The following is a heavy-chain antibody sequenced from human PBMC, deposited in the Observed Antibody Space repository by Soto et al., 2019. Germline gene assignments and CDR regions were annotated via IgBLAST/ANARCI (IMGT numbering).Heavy chain of an antibody. CDR1: GGTFSSYA. CDR3: ASQPCRDGYNSPCSFDY. Sequence: GASVKVSCKASGGTFSSYAISWVRQAPGQGLEWMGGIIPIFGTANYAQKFQGRVTITADESTSTAYMELSSLRSEDTAVYYCASQPCRDGYNSPCSFDYCGPATLVTVSS. J-gene: IGHJ4*02. V-gene: IGHV1-69*13. CDR2: IIPIFGTA. D-gene: IGHD5-12*01.